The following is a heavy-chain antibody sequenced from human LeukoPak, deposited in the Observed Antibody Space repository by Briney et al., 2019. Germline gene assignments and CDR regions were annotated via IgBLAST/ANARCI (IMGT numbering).Heavy chain of an antibody. CDR2: ISAYNGHT. CDR3: ARDYYDILTGYQYNWFGP. V-gene: IGHV1-18*04. D-gene: IGHD3-9*01. Sequence: ASVKVSCKTSGYTFSSYGINRVRQAPGQGLEWMGWISAYNGHTDHAQKLQGRLTMTTDTSTTTAYMELRSLRSDDTAVYYCARDYYDILTGYQYNWFGPWGQGTLVTVSS. CDR1: GYTFSSYG. J-gene: IGHJ5*02.